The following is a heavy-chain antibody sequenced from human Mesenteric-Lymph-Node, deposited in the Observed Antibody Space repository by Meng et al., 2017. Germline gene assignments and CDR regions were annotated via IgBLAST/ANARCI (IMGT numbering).Heavy chain of an antibody. CDR3: ARDGWDSSGWYNDY. J-gene: IGHJ4*02. CDR2: IHYRGTT. D-gene: IGHD6-19*01. Sequence: SETLSLTCTVSGGSMSSYYWSWIRQPPGKGLEWIGYIHYRGTTNYNPSLKSRVTISVDTSKNQFSLKLNSVTAADTAVYYCARDGWDSSGWYNDYWGQGTLVTVSS. V-gene: IGHV4-59*01. CDR1: GGSMSSYY.